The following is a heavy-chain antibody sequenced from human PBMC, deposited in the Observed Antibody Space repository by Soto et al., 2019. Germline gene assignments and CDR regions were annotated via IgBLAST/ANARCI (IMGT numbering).Heavy chain of an antibody. D-gene: IGHD1-1*01. CDR2: ISYTGST. J-gene: IGHJ4*02. CDR3: ARHYPIGNNWNYFDY. Sequence: SENLSLTCAVYGGSFSGYYWSWIRQPPGKGLEWIGYISYTGSTDYSPSLKSRVTISVDTSKNQFSLKVRSVTAADTAIYFCARHYPIGNNWNYFDYWGRGTLVTAPQ. CDR1: GGSFSGYY. V-gene: IGHV4-59*08.